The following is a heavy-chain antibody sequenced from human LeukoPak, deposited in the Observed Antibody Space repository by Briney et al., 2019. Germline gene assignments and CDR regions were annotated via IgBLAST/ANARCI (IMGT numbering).Heavy chain of an antibody. Sequence: ASVKVSCKASGYXFTSYGISWVRQAPGQGLEWMGWICAYNGNTNYAQKLQGRVTMTTDTSTSTAYMELRSLRSDDTAVYYCARDPPITIFAMDYYYGMDVWGQGTTVTVSS. CDR2: ICAYNGNT. V-gene: IGHV1-18*01. CDR3: ARDPPITIFAMDYYYGMDV. CDR1: GYXFTSYG. J-gene: IGHJ6*02. D-gene: IGHD3-3*01.